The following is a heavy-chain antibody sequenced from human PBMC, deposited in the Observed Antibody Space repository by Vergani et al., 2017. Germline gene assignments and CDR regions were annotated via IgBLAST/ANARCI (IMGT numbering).Heavy chain of an antibody. D-gene: IGHD2-15*01. CDR3: ARGSCLGGSCDKPHFDY. V-gene: IGHV4-61*02. Sequence: QVQLQESGPGLVKPSQTLSLTCTVSGGSINSHNYYWSWIRQPPGKGLEWIGRIHTSGSTNYNPSLKSRVTMSGDTSKNQFSLNLTSVTAADTAVYYCARGSCLGGSCDKPHFDYWGQGILVTVSS. CDR2: IHTSGST. CDR1: GGSINSHNYY. J-gene: IGHJ4*02.